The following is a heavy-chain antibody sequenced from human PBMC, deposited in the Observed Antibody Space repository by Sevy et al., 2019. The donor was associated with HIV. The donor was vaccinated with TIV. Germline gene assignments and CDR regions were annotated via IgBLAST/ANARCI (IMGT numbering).Heavy chain of an antibody. CDR3: ATTKDYYDNSGDPFDY. CDR1: GSTLTRLS. D-gene: IGHD3-22*01. J-gene: IGHJ4*02. Sequence: ASVKVSCKVSGSTLTRLSMHWVRQAPGKGLEWMASFDPEDGKTVYAQKFQGRVTMTEDTSTDIAYMGLGSLRSEDTAVDYCATTKDYYDNSGDPFDYWGQGTLVTVSS. CDR2: FDPEDGKT. V-gene: IGHV1-24*01.